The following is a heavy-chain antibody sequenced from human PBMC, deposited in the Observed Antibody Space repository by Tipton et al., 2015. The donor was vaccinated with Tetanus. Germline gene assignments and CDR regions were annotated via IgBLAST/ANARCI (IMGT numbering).Heavy chain of an antibody. CDR1: GEALGSGDHY. CDR3: ARVFGNNGYYLNFDY. J-gene: IGHJ4*02. D-gene: IGHD3-3*01. Sequence: GEALGSGDHYWTWIRQSPGKGLEWIGYISHNGAAYYNPSLKSRVVISVDTSKNQFSLRLNSVTAADTAVVYCARVFGNNGYYLNFDYWGQGALVTVSS. V-gene: IGHV4-30-4*01. CDR2: ISHNGAA.